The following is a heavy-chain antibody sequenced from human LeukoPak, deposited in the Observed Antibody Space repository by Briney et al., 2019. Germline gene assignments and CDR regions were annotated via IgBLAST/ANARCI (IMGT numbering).Heavy chain of an antibody. CDR3: ASYSYYDSGKIDY. J-gene: IGHJ4*02. CDR1: GYSFTNYA. CDR2: INTNTGHP. D-gene: IGHD3-10*01. Sequence: ASVKVSCKASGYSFTNYAMNWVRQAPGQGLEWMGWINTNTGHPTYAQGLTGRFVFSLDTPVNTAYLEITSLKAEDTAVYYCASYSYYDSGKIDYWGQGTLVTVSS. V-gene: IGHV7-4-1*02.